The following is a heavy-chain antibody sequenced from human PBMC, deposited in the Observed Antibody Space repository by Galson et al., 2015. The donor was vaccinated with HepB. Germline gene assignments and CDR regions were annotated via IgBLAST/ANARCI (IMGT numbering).Heavy chain of an antibody. D-gene: IGHD3-22*01. V-gene: IGHV3-23*01. CDR1: GFTFSSYA. CDR2: ISGSGGST. J-gene: IGHJ4*02. Sequence: SLRLSCAASGFTFSSYAMSWVRQAPGKGLEWVSAISGSGGSTYYADSVKGRFTISRDNSKNTLYLQMNSLRAEDTAVYYCAKEILLLKRHYYDSSGYYSDYWGQGTLVTVSS. CDR3: AKEILLLKRHYYDSSGYYSDY.